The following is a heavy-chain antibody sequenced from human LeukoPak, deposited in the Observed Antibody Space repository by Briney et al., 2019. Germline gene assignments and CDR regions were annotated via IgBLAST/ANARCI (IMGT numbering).Heavy chain of an antibody. D-gene: IGHD3-10*01. CDR1: GFTFSSYA. CDR3: AKDYLYNGSGRPDYFDY. CDR2: ISGSGGST. V-gene: IGHV3-23*01. Sequence: GGSLRLSCAASGFTFSSYAMSWVRQAPGKGLEWVSAISGSGGSTYYADSVKGRFTISRDNSKNTLYLQMNSLRAEDTAVYYCAKDYLYNGSGRPDYFDYWGQGTLVTVSS. J-gene: IGHJ4*02.